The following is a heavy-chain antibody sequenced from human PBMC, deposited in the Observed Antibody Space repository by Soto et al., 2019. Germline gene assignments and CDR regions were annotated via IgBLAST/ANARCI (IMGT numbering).Heavy chain of an antibody. CDR2: IYYSGST. CDR1: GGSISIGGYY. Sequence: PSETLSLTCTVSGGSISIGGYYWSWIRQHPGKGLEWIGYIYYSGSTYYNPSLKSRVTISVDTSKNQFSLKLSSVTAADTDVYYCEREPRAMVVAATGWFDPWGQGTLVTVSS. J-gene: IGHJ5*02. D-gene: IGHD2-15*01. CDR3: EREPRAMVVAATGWFDP. V-gene: IGHV4-31*03.